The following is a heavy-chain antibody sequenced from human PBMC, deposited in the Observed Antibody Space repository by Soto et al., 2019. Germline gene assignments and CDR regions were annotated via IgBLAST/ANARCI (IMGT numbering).Heavy chain of an antibody. CDR2: ISTYNGDT. V-gene: IGHV1-18*01. CDR3: AREGVAPYYYYYGMDV. J-gene: IGHJ6*02. CDR1: GYTFTRSG. Sequence: ASVKVSCKASGYTFTRSGISWVRQAPGQGLEWMGWISTYNGDTNYAQTFQGRVTMTTDTSTSTVYMELRSLRSDDTAVYYCAREGVAPYYYYYGMDVWGQVTPVTVSS. D-gene: IGHD5-12*01.